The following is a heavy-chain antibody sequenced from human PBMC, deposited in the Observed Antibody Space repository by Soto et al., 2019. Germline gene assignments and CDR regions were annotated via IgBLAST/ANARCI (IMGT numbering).Heavy chain of an antibody. Sequence: EAQLVESGGGLVQPGGSLRLSCAASGFIFSRDWMSWVRQTPEKGLEWVANINQDGSEIYYVDSVKGRFTISRDNAKSSLYLQMNSLRVEDTAVYYCAMSDTARAPDYPGVEVWGQGTTVTVSS. D-gene: IGHD5-18*01. J-gene: IGHJ6*02. CDR3: AMSDTARAPDYPGVEV. CDR1: GFIFSRDW. V-gene: IGHV3-7*01. CDR2: INQDGSEI.